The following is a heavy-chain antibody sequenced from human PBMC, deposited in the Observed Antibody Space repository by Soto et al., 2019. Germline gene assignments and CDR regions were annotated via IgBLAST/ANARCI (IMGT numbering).Heavy chain of an antibody. D-gene: IGHD3-10*01. CDR3: AATLNTDLLWFGDSTLDY. CDR1: GFTFTSSA. CDR2: IVVGSGNT. J-gene: IGHJ4*02. V-gene: IGHV1-58*02. Sequence: GASVKVSCKASGFTFTSSAMQWVRQARGQRLEWIGWIVVGSGNTNYAQKFQERVTITRDMSTSTAYMELSSLRSEDTAVYYCAATLNTDLLWFGDSTLDYWGQGTLVTVSS.